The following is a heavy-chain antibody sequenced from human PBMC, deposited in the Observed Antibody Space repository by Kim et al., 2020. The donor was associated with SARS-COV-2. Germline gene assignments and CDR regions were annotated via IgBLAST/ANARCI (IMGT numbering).Heavy chain of an antibody. CDR1: GDSITNYY. CDR2: IDDSGSA. V-gene: IGHV4-59*01. CDR3: ARDRSGTSYFDC. Sequence: SETLSLTCTVFGDSITNYYWSWIRQPPGKGLEWMGYIDDSGSANYNPSLKSRVTISVDMSTNKFSLNLSSVTAADTAVYYCARDRSGTSYFDCWGQGTLVTVSS. J-gene: IGHJ4*02.